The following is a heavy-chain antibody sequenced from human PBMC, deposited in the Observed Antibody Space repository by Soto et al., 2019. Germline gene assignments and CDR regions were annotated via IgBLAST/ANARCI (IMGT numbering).Heavy chain of an antibody. CDR3: ASRTYESRRAVAIDY. Sequence: QVQLVQSGAEVKKPGSSVKVSCKASGGTFSSYAISWVRQAPGQGLEWMGGIIPIFGTANYAQKFQGRVTITADKSTSTAYMGLSSLRSEDTAVYYCASRTYESRRAVAIDYWGQGTLVTVSS. CDR1: GGTFSSYA. D-gene: IGHD6-19*01. J-gene: IGHJ4*02. CDR2: IIPIFGTA. V-gene: IGHV1-69*06.